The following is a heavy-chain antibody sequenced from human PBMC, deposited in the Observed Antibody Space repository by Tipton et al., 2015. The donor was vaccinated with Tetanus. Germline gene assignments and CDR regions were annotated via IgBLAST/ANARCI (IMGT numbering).Heavy chain of an antibody. CDR3: ARGSLRKGFLEWHFDY. D-gene: IGHD3-3*01. CDR1: GYTVTGFF. J-gene: IGHJ4*02. CDR2: ITPNNGGT. Sequence: QSGAEVRKPGASVKVSCKAYGYTVTGFFMHWVRQAPGQGLEWMGWITPNNGGTKSAHKFQDRVTMTSDRSSSTVYMELNRLRYDDTAVYYCARGSLRKGFLEWHFDYWGQGALVTVSS. V-gene: IGHV1-2*02.